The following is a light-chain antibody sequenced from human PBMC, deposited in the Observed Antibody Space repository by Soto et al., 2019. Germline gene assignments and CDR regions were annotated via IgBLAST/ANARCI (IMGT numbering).Light chain of an antibody. Sequence: EIVLTQSPGTLSLSPGERATLSCRASQSLSSSYLVWYQQKPGQAPRLLIYGASRRATGIPDRFSGSGSGTDFTLTISRLEPEYFAVYYCQQYGSSPPLTFGPGTKVDFK. V-gene: IGKV3-20*01. CDR2: GAS. CDR1: QSLSSSY. J-gene: IGKJ3*01. CDR3: QQYGSSPPLT.